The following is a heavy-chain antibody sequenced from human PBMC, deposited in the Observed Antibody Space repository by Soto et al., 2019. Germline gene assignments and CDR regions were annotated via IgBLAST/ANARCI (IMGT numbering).Heavy chain of an antibody. Sequence: ASVKVSCKASGYTFTSYGISWVRQAPGQGLEWMRWISAYNGNTNYAQKLQGRVTITTDTSTSTAYMELRSLRSDDTAVYYCARKDYYDSSGYYGYFDYWGQGTLVTVSS. CDR1: GYTFTSYG. V-gene: IGHV1-18*01. J-gene: IGHJ4*02. CDR2: ISAYNGNT. CDR3: ARKDYYDSSGYYGYFDY. D-gene: IGHD3-22*01.